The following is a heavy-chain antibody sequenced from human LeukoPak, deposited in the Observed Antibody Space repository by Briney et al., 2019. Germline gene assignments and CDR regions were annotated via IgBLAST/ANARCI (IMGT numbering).Heavy chain of an antibody. D-gene: IGHD6-13*01. CDR1: GGSFSGYY. CDR2: INHSGST. CDR3: VRAGYSSSWYGAAPYYFDY. Sequence: PSETLSLTCAVYGGSFSGYYWSWIRQPPGKGLEWIGEINHSGSTNYNPSLKSRVTISVDTSKNQFSLKLSSVTAADTAVYYCVRAGYSSSWYGAAPYYFDYWGQGTLVTVSS. V-gene: IGHV4-34*01. J-gene: IGHJ4*02.